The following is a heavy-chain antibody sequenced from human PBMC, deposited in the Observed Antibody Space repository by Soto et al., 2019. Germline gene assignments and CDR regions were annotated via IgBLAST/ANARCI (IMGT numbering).Heavy chain of an antibody. J-gene: IGHJ4*02. CDR1: GGSISSGGYY. CDR2: IYYSGST. CDR3: ARGERIAAAGRPPLDY. Sequence: QVQLQESGPGLVKPSQTLSLTCTVSGGSISSGGYYWSWIRQHPGKGLEWIGYIYYSGSTYYNPSLTSRVTISVDTSKNQFSLKLSSVTAADTAVYYCARGERIAAAGRPPLDYWGQGTLVTVSS. V-gene: IGHV4-31*03. D-gene: IGHD6-13*01.